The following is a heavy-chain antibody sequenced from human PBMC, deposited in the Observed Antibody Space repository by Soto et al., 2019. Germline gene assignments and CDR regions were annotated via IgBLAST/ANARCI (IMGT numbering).Heavy chain of an antibody. CDR3: VSGSFPNWFDP. D-gene: IGHD3-10*01. J-gene: IGHJ5*02. CDR2: IYWDEDK. CDR1: GFSFSTSGVG. V-gene: IGHV2-5*02. Sequence: QITLKESGPTLVKPTQTLTLTCTFSGFSFSTSGVGVGWIRQPPGKALEWLALIYWDEDKRYRPSLRSRLTITKDTSQNQVVLTMTNMDPVDTATYYCVSGSFPNWFDPWGQGTLVTVSS.